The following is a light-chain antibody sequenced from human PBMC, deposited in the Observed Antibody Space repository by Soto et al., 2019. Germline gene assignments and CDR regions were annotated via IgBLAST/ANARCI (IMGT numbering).Light chain of an antibody. CDR3: QQYNNWPLT. CDR2: SAS. CDR1: QSVNSD. J-gene: IGKJ4*01. Sequence: ETVMTQSPATLSASPGESATLSCRASQSVNSDLAWYQQIPGQAPRLLIYSASTGATGGPARFSGSGSGTEFTLTISSLQSEDFAIYYCQQYNNWPLTFGGGTKVYIK. V-gene: IGKV3-15*01.